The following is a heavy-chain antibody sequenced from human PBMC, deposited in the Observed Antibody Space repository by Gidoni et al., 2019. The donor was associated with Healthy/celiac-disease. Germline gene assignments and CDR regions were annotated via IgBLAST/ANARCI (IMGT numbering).Heavy chain of an antibody. Sequence: EVQLVESGGGLVQPGGSLRLSCAASGFTFSSYSMNWVRQAPGKGLEWVSYISSSSSTIYYADSVKGRFTISRDNAKNSLYLQMNSLRAEDTAVYYCARDLYGDYAVYWGQGTLVTVSS. J-gene: IGHJ4*02. CDR1: GFTFSSYS. V-gene: IGHV3-48*01. D-gene: IGHD4-17*01. CDR2: ISSSSSTI. CDR3: ARDLYGDYAVY.